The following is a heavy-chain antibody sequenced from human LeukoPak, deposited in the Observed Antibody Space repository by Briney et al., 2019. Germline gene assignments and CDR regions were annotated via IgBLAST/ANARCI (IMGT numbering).Heavy chain of an antibody. Sequence: ASVKVSCKASGCTFTSYDINWVRQATGQGLEWMGWMNPNSGNTGYAQKFQGRVTITRNTSISTAYMELSSLRSEDTAVYYCARGQDFGVVILDYWGQGTLVTVSS. CDR3: ARGQDFGVVILDY. J-gene: IGHJ4*02. D-gene: IGHD3-3*01. CDR2: MNPNSGNT. CDR1: GCTFTSYD. V-gene: IGHV1-8*03.